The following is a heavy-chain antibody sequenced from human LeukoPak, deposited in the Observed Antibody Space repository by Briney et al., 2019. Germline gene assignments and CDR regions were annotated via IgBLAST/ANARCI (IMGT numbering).Heavy chain of an antibody. V-gene: IGHV4-39*01. CDR1: GGSISSSSYY. CDR3: GKGYYGMDV. CDR2: IYYSGST. J-gene: IGHJ6*02. Sequence: PSETLSLTCTVSGGSISSSSYYWGWIRQPPGKGPECLGSIYYSGSTYYNPSLKSRVTISIDTSQNQFSLKLSSVTAADTAVYYCGKGYYGMDVWGQGTTVIVSS.